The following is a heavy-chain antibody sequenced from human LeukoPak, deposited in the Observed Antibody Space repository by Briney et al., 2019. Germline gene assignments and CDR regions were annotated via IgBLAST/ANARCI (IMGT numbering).Heavy chain of an antibody. D-gene: IGHD3-16*01. J-gene: IGHJ4*02. CDR2: IYSAGNT. V-gene: IGHV3-53*01. Sequence: GRSLRLSCTVSGFTVSSNSMSWVRQAPGKGLEWVSFIYSAGNTHYSDSVKGRFTISIDNSKNTLYLQMNSLRAEGTAVYYCARRAGAYTHPYDYWGQGTLVTVSS. CDR3: ARRAGAYTHPYDY. CDR1: GFTVSSNS.